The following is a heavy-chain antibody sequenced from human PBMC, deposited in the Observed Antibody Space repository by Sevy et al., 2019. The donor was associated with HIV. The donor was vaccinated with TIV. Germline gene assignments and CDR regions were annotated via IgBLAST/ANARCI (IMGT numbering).Heavy chain of an antibody. J-gene: IGHJ4*02. CDR3: ARGNSGSFDY. D-gene: IGHD3-22*01. CDR2: IKQDESEK. Sequence: GGSLRLSCAASGFTFSTYWMHWVRQAPGKGLEWVANIKQDESEKYYVASVKGRFTISSDNAKNSLYLQMNSLRPGDTAGYYCARGNSGSFDYWGQGTLVTVSS. V-gene: IGHV3-7*04. CDR1: GFTFSTYW.